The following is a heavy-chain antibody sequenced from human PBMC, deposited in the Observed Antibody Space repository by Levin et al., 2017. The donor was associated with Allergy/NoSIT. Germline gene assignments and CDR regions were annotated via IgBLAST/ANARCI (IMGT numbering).Heavy chain of an antibody. D-gene: IGHD3-16*01. CDR1: GGSLSGYY. CDR2: ISHSGNT. V-gene: IGHV4-34*01. Sequence: SETLSLTCSVYGGSLSGYYWSWIRQPPGKGLEWIGEISHSGNTNYKPSLKSRVTISVDTSKNQFSLNLNSVTAADTAVYFCARLGAGYYFYYMDVWGKGTTVTVSS. CDR3: ARLGAGYYFYYMDV. J-gene: IGHJ6*03.